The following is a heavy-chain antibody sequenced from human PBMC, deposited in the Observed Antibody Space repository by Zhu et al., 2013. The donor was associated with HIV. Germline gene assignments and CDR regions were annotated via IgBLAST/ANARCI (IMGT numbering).Heavy chain of an antibody. J-gene: IGHJ6*02. CDR1: GGTFSSYA. Sequence: QVQLVQSGAEVKKPGSSVKVSCKASGGTFSSYAISWVRQAPGQGLEWMGGIIPIFGTANYAQKFQGRVTITADESTSTAYMELSSLRSEDTAVYYCASLGWGDILQKYYYYYGMERLGPRDHGQPSP. CDR2: IIPIFGTA. D-gene: IGHD3-16*01. V-gene: IGHV1-69*01. CDR3: ASLGWGDILQKYYYYYGMER.